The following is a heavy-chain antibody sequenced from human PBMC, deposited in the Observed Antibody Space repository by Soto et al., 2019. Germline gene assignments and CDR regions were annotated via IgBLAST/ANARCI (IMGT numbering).Heavy chain of an antibody. CDR2: ISSSSSYI. CDR3: ARDSHDFWSGYYTGYYYYMDV. D-gene: IGHD3-3*01. CDR1: GFTFSSYS. Sequence: GGSLRLSCAASGFTFSSYSMNWVRQAPGKGLEWVSSISSSSSYIYYADSVKGRFTISRDNAKNSLYLQMNSLRAEDTAVYYCARDSHDFWSGYYTGYYYYMDVWGKGTTVTVSS. J-gene: IGHJ6*03. V-gene: IGHV3-21*01.